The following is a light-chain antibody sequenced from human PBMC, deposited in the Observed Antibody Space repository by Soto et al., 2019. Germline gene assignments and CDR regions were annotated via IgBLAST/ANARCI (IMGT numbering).Light chain of an antibody. CDR3: CSYAGSSLYV. CDR2: DVS. CDR1: SSDVGSYNL. Sequence: QSALTQPASVSGSPGQSITISCTGTSSDVGSYNLVSWYQQHPGKAPKLMIYDVSKRPSGVSNRFSGSKSGNTASLTISGLQAEDEADYYCCSYAGSSLYVFGTGTKLTVL. J-gene: IGLJ1*01. V-gene: IGLV2-23*02.